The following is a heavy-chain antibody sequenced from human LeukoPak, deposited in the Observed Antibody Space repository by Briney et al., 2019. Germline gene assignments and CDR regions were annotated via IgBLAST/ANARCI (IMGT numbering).Heavy chain of an antibody. CDR1: GFTLSSYS. CDR2: ISSSSSYI. V-gene: IGHV3-21*01. Sequence: GGSLRLSCAASGFTLSSYSMNWVRQAPGKGLEWVSSISSSSSYIYYADSVKGRFTISRDNAKNSLYLQMNSLRAEDTAVCYCARDLVWSYGDRRDDAFDIWGQGTMVTVSS. D-gene: IGHD4-17*01. CDR3: ARDLVWSYGDRRDDAFDI. J-gene: IGHJ3*02.